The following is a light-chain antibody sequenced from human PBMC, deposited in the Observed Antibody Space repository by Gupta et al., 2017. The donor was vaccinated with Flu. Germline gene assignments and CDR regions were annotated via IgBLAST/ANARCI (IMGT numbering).Light chain of an antibody. CDR3: CAYAGSDTWV. Sequence: QSALTQPRSVSVSAGPSINISCTGNSSDVGGYDYVSWHQRHPGKALKLMIYDVNKRPSGVPARFSACKSGNTASLTISGRQESEEANYYFCAYAGSDTWVFGGGTKLTVL. V-gene: IGLV2-11*01. CDR2: DVN. CDR1: SSDVGGYDY. J-gene: IGLJ3*02.